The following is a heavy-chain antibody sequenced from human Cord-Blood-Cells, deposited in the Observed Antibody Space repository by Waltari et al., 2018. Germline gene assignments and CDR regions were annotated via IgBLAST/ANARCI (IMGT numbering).Heavy chain of an antibody. CDR1: GFTFSSYA. V-gene: IGHV3-30*04. J-gene: IGHJ3*02. Sequence: QVQLVESGGGVVQPGRSLRLSCAASGFTFSSYAMDWVRQAPGKGLEWVAVISYDGSNKYYADSVKGRFTISRDNSKNTLYLQMNSLRAEDTAVYYCGINNAFDIWGQGTMVTVSS. CDR3: GINNAFDI. CDR2: ISYDGSNK.